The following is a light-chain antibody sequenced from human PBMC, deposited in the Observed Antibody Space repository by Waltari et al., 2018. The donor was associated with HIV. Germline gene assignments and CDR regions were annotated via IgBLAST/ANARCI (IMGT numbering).Light chain of an antibody. J-gene: IGLJ3*02. CDR1: SSDVGGYNY. CDR2: EVS. V-gene: IGLV2-14*01. Sequence: QSALTQPASVSGSPGQSITISCTGTSSDVGGYNYVSWYQHHPGNAPNLIIYEVSYRPSGVSDRFSGSKSGNTASLTISGLQAEDETDYYCSSYTSSSTWVFGGGTKLTVL. CDR3: SSYTSSSTWV.